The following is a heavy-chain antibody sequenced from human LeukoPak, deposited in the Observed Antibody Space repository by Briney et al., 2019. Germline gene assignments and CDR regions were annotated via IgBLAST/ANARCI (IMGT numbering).Heavy chain of an antibody. CDR3: KSSPTSPSDY. J-gene: IGHJ4*02. CDR2: ISSSSSYT. Sequence: PGGSLRLSCAASGFTFSDYYMSWIRQAPGKGLEWVSYISSSSSYTNYADSVKGRFTISRDNAKNSLYLQMNSLRAEDTAVYYCKSSPTSPSDYWGQGTLVTVSS. V-gene: IGHV3-11*06. D-gene: IGHD6-13*01. CDR1: GFTFSDYY.